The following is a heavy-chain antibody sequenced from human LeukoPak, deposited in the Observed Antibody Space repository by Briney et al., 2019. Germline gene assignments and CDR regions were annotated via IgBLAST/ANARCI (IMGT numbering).Heavy chain of an antibody. J-gene: IGHJ6*03. D-gene: IGHD4-17*01. CDR1: GGSISSSSYY. Sequence: SETLSLTCTVSGGSISSSSYYWGWIRQPPGKGLEWIGSIYYSGSTYYNPSLKSRVTISVDTSKNQFSLKLSSVTAADTAVYYCARDKVPGDYVIYNYYYMDVWGKGTTVTISS. CDR2: IYYSGST. V-gene: IGHV4-39*07. CDR3: ARDKVPGDYVIYNYYYMDV.